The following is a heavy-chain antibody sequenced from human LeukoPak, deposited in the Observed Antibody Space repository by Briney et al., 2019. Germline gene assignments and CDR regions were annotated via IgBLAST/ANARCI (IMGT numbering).Heavy chain of an antibody. J-gene: IGHJ4*02. D-gene: IGHD5-12*01. Sequence: GRSLRLSCAASGFTFDDYAMHWVRQAPGKGLEWVSGISRNSGSIGYADSVKGRFTISRDNAENSLYLQMNSLRAEDMALYYCAKDTTPLASYFDYWGQGTLVTVSS. CDR1: GFTFDDYA. V-gene: IGHV3-9*03. CDR2: ISRNSGSI. CDR3: AKDTTPLASYFDY.